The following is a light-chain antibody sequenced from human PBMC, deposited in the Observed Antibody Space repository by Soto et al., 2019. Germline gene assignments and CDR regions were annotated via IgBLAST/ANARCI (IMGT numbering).Light chain of an antibody. J-gene: IGKJ1*01. CDR3: QQSYSTPPT. Sequence: DIQMSQSPSSLSASVGDRVTITCRSSEPISTYLNWYQQRRGKAPNLLIYAASRLQTGVPSRFSGSGSGTDFTLTISNLQPEDFATFYCQQSYSTPPTFGQGTKVDIK. CDR2: AAS. CDR1: EPISTY. V-gene: IGKV1-39*01.